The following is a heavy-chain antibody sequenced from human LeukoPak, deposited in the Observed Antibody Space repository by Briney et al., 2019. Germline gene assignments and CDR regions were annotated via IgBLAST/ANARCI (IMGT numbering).Heavy chain of an antibody. CDR2: ISSSGSTI. CDR1: GFTFSSYE. J-gene: IGHJ4*02. Sequence: GGSLRLSCAASGFTFSSYEMNWVRQAPGEGLEWVSYISSSGSTIYYADSVKGRFTISRDNAKNSLYLQMNSLRAEDTAVYYCARRGVIISYFDYWGQGTLVTVSS. CDR3: ARRGVIISYFDY. V-gene: IGHV3-48*03. D-gene: IGHD3-10*01.